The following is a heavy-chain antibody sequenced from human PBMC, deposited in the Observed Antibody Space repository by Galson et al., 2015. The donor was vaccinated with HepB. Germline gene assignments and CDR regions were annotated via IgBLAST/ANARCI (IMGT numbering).Heavy chain of an antibody. CDR1: GFTFSSYG. J-gene: IGHJ4*02. V-gene: IGHV3-33*08. D-gene: IGHD3-10*01. Sequence: SLRLSCAASGFTFSSYGMHWVRQAPGKGLEWVAVIWYDGSNKYYADSVKGRFTISRDNSKNTLYLQMNSLRAEDTAVYYCARIGDTYGSGSYYTSFFDYWGQGTLVTVSS. CDR3: ARIGDTYGSGSYYTSFFDY. CDR2: IWYDGSNK.